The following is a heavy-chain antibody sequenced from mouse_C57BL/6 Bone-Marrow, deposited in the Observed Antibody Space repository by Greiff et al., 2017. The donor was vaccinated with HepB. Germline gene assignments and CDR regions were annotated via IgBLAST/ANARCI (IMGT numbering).Heavy chain of an antibody. D-gene: IGHD1-1*01. J-gene: IGHJ2*01. CDR3: TRHGSSFGDY. V-gene: IGHV14-4*01. CDR2: IDPENGDT. Sequence: EVQLQQSGAELVRPGASVKLSCTASGFNIQDDYMHWVKQRPEQGLEWIGWIDPENGDTEYASKFQGKATITADTSSNTAYLQLSSLTSEDTAVYYCTRHGSSFGDYWGQGTTLTVSS. CDR1: GFNIQDDY.